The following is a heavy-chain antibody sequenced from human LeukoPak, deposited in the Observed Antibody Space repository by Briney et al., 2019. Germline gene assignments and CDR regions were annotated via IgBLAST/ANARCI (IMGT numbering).Heavy chain of an antibody. CDR3: ARGGAGIFYTPSLNWFDP. J-gene: IGHJ5*02. CDR1: GGSFSGYY. CDR2: INHSGST. V-gene: IGHV4-34*01. Sequence: SETLSLTCAVYGGSFSGYYWNWIRQPPGKGLEWIGEINHSGSTNYNPSLKSRVTISVDTSKNQFSLKLSSVTAADTAVYYCARGGAGIFYTPSLNWFDPWGQGTLVTVSS. D-gene: IGHD3-9*01.